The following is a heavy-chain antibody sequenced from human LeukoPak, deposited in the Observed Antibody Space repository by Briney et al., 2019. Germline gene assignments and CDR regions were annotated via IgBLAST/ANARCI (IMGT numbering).Heavy chain of an antibody. CDR1: GGSISSYY. Sequence: SEILSLTRTVSGGSISSYYWSWIRQPAGKGLEWIGRIYTSGSTNYNPSLKSRVTMSVDTSKNQFSLKLSSVTAADTAVYYCAREQFSGQFDYWGQGTLVTVSS. V-gene: IGHV4-4*07. CDR2: IYTSGST. CDR3: AREQFSGQFDY. J-gene: IGHJ4*02. D-gene: IGHD4-11*01.